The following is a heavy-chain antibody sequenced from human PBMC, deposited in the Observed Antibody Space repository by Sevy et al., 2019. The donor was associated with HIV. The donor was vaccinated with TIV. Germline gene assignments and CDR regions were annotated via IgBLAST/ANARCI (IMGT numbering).Heavy chain of an antibody. CDR2: IKQDGSEK. V-gene: IGHV3-7*01. Sequence: GGSLRLSCVASGFALSSYWMNWVRQAPGKGLEWVANIKQDGSEKYYVDSVKGRFTISRDNAKNLLYLQMNSLRAEDTAVYYCMTTVTTVDYWGQGTLVTVSS. CDR3: MTTVTTVDY. CDR1: GFALSSYW. D-gene: IGHD4-17*01. J-gene: IGHJ4*02.